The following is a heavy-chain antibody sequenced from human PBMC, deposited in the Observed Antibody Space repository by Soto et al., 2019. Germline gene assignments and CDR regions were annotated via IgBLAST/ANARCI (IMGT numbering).Heavy chain of an antibody. J-gene: IGHJ2*01. CDR3: ARDRSYDWYFDL. Sequence: EVQLVETGGGLIQPGGSLRLSCAASVFTVSSNYMSLVRQAPGKGLEWVSVIYSGGRTYHADSVKGRFTISRDNSKNTLYLQMNSLRAEDTAVYYCARDRSYDWYFDLWGRGTLVTVSS. CDR1: VFTVSSNY. D-gene: IGHD3-16*02. V-gene: IGHV3-53*02. CDR2: IYSGGRT.